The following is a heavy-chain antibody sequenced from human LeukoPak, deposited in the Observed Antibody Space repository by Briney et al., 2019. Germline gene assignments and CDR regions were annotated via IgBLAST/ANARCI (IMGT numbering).Heavy chain of an antibody. D-gene: IGHD5-18*01. V-gene: IGHV1-18*01. CDR1: GYIFTSYG. CDR3: ARVPWIQLWYFDY. J-gene: IGHJ4*02. CDR2: ISPLNGDT. Sequence: ASEKVSCKASGYIFTSYGINWVRQAPGQGLEWMGWISPLNGDTNYAQNFQGRVTMTTDTSTRTAYMELRSLRSDDTAVYYCARVPWIQLWYFDYWGQGTLVTVSS.